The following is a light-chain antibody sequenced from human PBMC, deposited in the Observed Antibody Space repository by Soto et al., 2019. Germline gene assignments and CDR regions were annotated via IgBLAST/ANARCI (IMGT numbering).Light chain of an antibody. J-gene: IGLJ1*01. Sequence: QSVLTQPASVSGSPGHSITISCTGTSSDIGAYNSVSWYQQYPGRAPKLMIYEVSNRPSGVSARFSASKSGNTASLTISGLQAEDEADYYCNSRGGSRPYYVFGTGTKVTVL. CDR1: SSDIGAYNS. V-gene: IGLV2-14*01. CDR3: NSRGGSRPYYV. CDR2: EVS.